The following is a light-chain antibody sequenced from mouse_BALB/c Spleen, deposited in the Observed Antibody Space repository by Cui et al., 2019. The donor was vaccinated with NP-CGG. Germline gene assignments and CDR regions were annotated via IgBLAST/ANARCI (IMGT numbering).Light chain of an antibody. Sequence: HAVGTQESALTTSPGETVTPTCRSSTGAVTTSNYANWVQEKPDHLFTGLIGGTNNRVPGVPARFSGSLIGDKAALTITGAQTEDEAIYFCALWYSNHWVFGGGTKLTVL. J-gene: IGLJ1*01. CDR1: TGAVTTSNY. CDR2: GTN. V-gene: IGLV1*01. CDR3: ALWYSNHWV.